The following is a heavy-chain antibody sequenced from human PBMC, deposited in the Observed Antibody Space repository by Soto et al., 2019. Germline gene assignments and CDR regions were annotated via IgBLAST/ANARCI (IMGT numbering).Heavy chain of an antibody. CDR3: ARMGDVPYYYYGLDV. CDR2: ISGYNANT. V-gene: IGHV1-18*01. CDR1: GYSFTRYG. D-gene: IGHD3-16*01. Sequence: QVQLVQSGAEVKKPGASVKVSCKASGYSFTRYGISWVRQAPGQGLEWMGWISGYNANTNYPENLQGRVTMTTDTSTSTAYMEGSNLISDDTAVYYCARMGDVPYYYYGLDVWGQGTTVTVSS. J-gene: IGHJ6*02.